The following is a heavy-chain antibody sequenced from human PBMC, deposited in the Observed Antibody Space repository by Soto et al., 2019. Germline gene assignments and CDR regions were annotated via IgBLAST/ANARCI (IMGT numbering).Heavy chain of an antibody. D-gene: IGHD3-3*01. CDR3: AKTFYDFWSGYQNWFDP. CDR2: ISGSGGST. J-gene: IGHJ5*02. CDR1: GFTFSSDA. V-gene: IGHV3-23*01. Sequence: GGSLRLSCAASGFTFSSDARGWVRQAPGKGLEWVSGISGSGGSTYYADSVKGRFTISRDNSKNTLYLQMNSLRAEDTAVYYCAKTFYDFWSGYQNWFDPWGQGTLVTVSS.